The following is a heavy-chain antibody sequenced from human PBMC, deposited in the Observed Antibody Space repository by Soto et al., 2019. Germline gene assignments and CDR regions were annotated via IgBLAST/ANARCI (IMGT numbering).Heavy chain of an antibody. V-gene: IGHV3-7*01. CDR1: GFTLSSYW. J-gene: IGHJ4*02. Sequence: GGSLRLSCAASGFTLSSYWMSWVRQAPGKGLEWVANIKQDGSEKYYVDSVKGRFIISRDNAKNSLYLQMNSLRAEDTAVYYCARVRYSGYGYWGQGTLVPSPQ. CDR3: ARVRYSGYGY. D-gene: IGHD5-12*01. CDR2: IKQDGSEK.